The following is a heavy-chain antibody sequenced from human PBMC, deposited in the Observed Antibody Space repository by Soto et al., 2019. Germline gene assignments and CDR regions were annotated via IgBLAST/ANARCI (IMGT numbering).Heavy chain of an antibody. V-gene: IGHV3-30*18. CDR2: ISYDGSNK. CDR1: GFTFSSYG. CDR3: AKDADLEWLNYYYGMDV. J-gene: IGHJ6*02. D-gene: IGHD3-3*01. Sequence: GGSLRLSCAASGFTFSSYGMHWVRQAPGKGLEWVAVISYDGSNKYYADSVKGRFTISRDNSKNTLYLQMNSLRAEDTAVYYCAKDADLEWLNYYYGMDVWGQGTTVTVSS.